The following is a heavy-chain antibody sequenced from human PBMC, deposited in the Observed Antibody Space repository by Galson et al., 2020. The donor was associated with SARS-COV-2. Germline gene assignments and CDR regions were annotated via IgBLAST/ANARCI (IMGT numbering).Heavy chain of an antibody. D-gene: IGHD4-4*01. V-gene: IGHV3-23*01. J-gene: IGHJ5*02. CDR2: ISGSGSST. Sequence: GGSLRLSCAASGSTFSSYAMSWVRQAPGKGLEWVSAISGSGSSTYYADSVKGRFTISRDNTKNTLYLQMTSLRAVYTAVYYCAKEGGSNYVWFDPWGHGTLVTVSS. CDR3: AKEGGSNYVWFDP. CDR1: GSTFSSYA.